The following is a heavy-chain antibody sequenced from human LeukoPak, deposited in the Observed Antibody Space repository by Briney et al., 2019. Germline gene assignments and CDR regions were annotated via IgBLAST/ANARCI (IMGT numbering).Heavy chain of an antibody. CDR3: AKGTVIDY. V-gene: IGHV3-23*01. Sequence: GGSLRLSCAASGFTFSNHAMSWVRQAPGKGLEWVSTISGSGGSTYYADSVKGRFTISRDNAKNTLYLQLSSLRAEDTAVYYCAKGTVIDYWGQGTLVTVSS. J-gene: IGHJ4*02. CDR1: GFTFSNHA. D-gene: IGHD3-16*02. CDR2: ISGSGGST.